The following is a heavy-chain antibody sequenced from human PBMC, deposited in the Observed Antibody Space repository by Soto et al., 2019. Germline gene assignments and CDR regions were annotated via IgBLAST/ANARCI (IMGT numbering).Heavy chain of an antibody. V-gene: IGHV4-59*01. CDR3: AREVYYYGSGSYYNVPLYGMDV. CDR1: GGSISGYY. D-gene: IGHD3-10*01. CDR2: LYYSGDT. Sequence: SETLSLTCTVSGGSISGYYWSWIRQPPGKGLEWIGYLYYSGDTNYNPSLKSRVTMSVDTSKNQFSLKLSSVTAADTAVYYCAREVYYYGSGSYYNVPLYGMDVWGQGTTVTVSS. J-gene: IGHJ6*02.